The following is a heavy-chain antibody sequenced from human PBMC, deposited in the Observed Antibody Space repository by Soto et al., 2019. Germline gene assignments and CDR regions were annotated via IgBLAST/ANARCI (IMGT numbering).Heavy chain of an antibody. D-gene: IGHD6-13*01. J-gene: IGHJ1*01. V-gene: IGHV4-59*01. CDR1: EGSISSYY. CDR3: ARDGPRYSSSWDGFQH. Sequence: TLSLTYTVSEGSISSYYGSRIRQPPRKGLEWIGYIYYSGSTNYNPSLKSRVTISVDTSKNQFSLKLSSVTAADTAVYYCARDGPRYSSSWDGFQHWGQGTLVTVSS. CDR2: IYYSGST.